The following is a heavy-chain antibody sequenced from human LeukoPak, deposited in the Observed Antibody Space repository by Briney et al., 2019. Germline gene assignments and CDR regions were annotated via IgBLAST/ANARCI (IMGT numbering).Heavy chain of an antibody. CDR2: ISSYNGNT. J-gene: IGHJ4*02. CDR3: ARVQLERSGEPFDY. Sequence: ASVKVSCKASGYTFSSDGISWVRQAPGQGLEWMGWISSYNGNTKYAEKLRGRVTMTTDTSTSTAYMELRSLRSDDTAVYYCARVQLERSGEPFDYWGQGTLVTVSS. D-gene: IGHD1-1*01. V-gene: IGHV1-18*01. CDR1: GYTFSSDG.